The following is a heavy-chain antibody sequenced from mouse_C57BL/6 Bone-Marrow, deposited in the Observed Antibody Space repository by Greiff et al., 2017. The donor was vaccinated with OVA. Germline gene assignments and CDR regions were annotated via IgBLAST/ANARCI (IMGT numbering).Heavy chain of an antibody. J-gene: IGHJ1*03. Sequence: EVKLQESGPGLVKPSQSLSLTCSVTGYSITSGYYWNWIRQFPGNKLEWMGYISYDGSNNYNPSLKNRISITRDTSKNQFFLKLNSVTTEDTATYYCARPDDGYYPWWYFDVWGTGTTVTVSS. V-gene: IGHV3-6*01. CDR3: ARPDDGYYPWWYFDV. CDR2: ISYDGSN. D-gene: IGHD2-3*01. CDR1: GYSITSGYY.